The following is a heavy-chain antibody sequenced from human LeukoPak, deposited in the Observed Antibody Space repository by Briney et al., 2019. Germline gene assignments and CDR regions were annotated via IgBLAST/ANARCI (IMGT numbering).Heavy chain of an antibody. V-gene: IGHV1-2*02. Sequence: ASVKVSCKASGYTFTGQFIHWLRQAPGQGLEWMGWIDPPSGAPHYAPKFQDRVTMTRDTSIATAYLEVHRLKSDDTAVYYCARGPPESSSSDYWGQGTLVTVSS. J-gene: IGHJ4*02. CDR2: IDPPSGAP. D-gene: IGHD6-13*01. CDR1: GYTFTGQF. CDR3: ARGPPESSSSDY.